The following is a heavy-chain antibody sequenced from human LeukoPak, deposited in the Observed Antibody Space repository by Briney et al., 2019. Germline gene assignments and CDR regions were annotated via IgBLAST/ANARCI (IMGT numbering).Heavy chain of an antibody. CDR3: ARDGSAPLGY. CDR2: ISSSGSTI. J-gene: IGHJ4*02. V-gene: IGHV3-48*04. CDR1: GFAFNTYS. Sequence: GESLRLSCAASGFAFNTYSMNWVRQAPGKGLEWVSYISSSGSTIYYADSVKGRFTISRDNARNSLYLQMNSLRAEDTAVYYCARDGSAPLGYWGQGTLVTVSS. D-gene: IGHD1-26*01.